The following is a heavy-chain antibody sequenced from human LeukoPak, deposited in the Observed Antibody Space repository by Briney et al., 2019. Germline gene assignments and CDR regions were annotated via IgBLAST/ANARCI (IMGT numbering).Heavy chain of an antibody. D-gene: IGHD3-3*01. V-gene: IGHV4-39*01. CDR2: IYYSGST. CDR3: GGRYYDFWSGSKEIFDY. CDR1: GGSISSSSYY. Sequence: SETLSLTCTVSGGSISSSSYYWGWIRQPPGKGLEWIGSIYYSGSTYYNPSLKSRVTISVDTSKNQFSLKLSSVTAADTAVYYCGGRYYDFWSGSKEIFDYWGQGTLVTVSS. J-gene: IGHJ4*02.